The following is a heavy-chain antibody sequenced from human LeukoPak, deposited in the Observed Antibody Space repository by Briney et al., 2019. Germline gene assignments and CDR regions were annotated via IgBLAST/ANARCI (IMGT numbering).Heavy chain of an antibody. CDR3: ARPRQASGLFSS. D-gene: IGHD3-10*01. Sequence: SETLSLTCTVSGYAIISGGFSWNWIRQPPGKGLEWIGCIYDRGPAHYNPSLKSRFTISGDRPKNQFFLNVSSLTAADTAVYYCARPRQASGLFSSWGQGTLVVVSS. J-gene: IGHJ5*02. V-gene: IGHV4-30-2*01. CDR2: IYDRGPA. CDR1: GYAIISGGFS.